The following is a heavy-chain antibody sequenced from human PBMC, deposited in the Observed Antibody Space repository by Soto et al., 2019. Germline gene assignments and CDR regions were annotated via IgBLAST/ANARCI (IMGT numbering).Heavy chain of an antibody. D-gene: IGHD4-17*01. CDR3: ARDFDADSRTDFDY. Sequence: QVLLVESGGGLVKPGGSLRLSCATSGFIFTDYYMHWIRQAPGKGLEWISYISGNGRIIQYADSAKGRFTISRDNAQNSLYLQMHSLRAEDTALYFCARDFDADSRTDFDYWGQATLVTVSS. CDR1: GFIFTDYY. J-gene: IGHJ4*02. CDR2: ISGNGRII. V-gene: IGHV3-11*01.